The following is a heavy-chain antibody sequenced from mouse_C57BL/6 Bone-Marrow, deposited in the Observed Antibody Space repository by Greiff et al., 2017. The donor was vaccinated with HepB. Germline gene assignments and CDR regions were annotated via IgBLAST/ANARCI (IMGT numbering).Heavy chain of an antibody. J-gene: IGHJ2*01. Sequence: QVQLQQSGAELARPGASVKLSCKASGYTFTSYGISWVKQRTGQGLEWIGEIYPRSGNTYYNEKFKGKATLTAAKSSSTAYMELRSLTSEDSAVYFCARGRLRRYFDYWGQGTTLTVSS. V-gene: IGHV1-81*01. CDR2: IYPRSGNT. D-gene: IGHD2-4*01. CDR3: ARGRLRRYFDY. CDR1: GYTFTSYG.